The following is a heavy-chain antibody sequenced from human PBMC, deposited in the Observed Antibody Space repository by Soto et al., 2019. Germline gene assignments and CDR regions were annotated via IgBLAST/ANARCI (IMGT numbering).Heavy chain of an antibody. J-gene: IGHJ4*02. CDR2: ISPYDGKT. CDR3: ARAPDLDY. V-gene: IGHV1-18*01. Sequence: QVQLMQSGAEVKKPGASVKVSCKASGYTLIAYGLCWVRQAPGQGLEWMGWISPYDGKTDFPQRLQGRVTLTTDTSTSTAYMELRSLRADDTAVYYCARAPDLDYWGQGTLVTVSS. CDR1: GYTLIAYG.